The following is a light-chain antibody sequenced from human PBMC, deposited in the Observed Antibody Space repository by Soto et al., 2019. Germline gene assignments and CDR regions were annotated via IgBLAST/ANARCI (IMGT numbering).Light chain of an antibody. CDR2: DVS. V-gene: IGKV3-11*01. CDR3: QQRSNWPPIT. J-gene: IGKJ5*01. CDR1: QNISNY. Sequence: IVLIQYPATLSVSPGERATLSCRASQNISNYLIWYQQKPGQAPRLLIYDVSNRATDIPARFSGSGSGTEFTLTISSLQSEDFAVYYCQQRSNWPPITFGQGRLLAI.